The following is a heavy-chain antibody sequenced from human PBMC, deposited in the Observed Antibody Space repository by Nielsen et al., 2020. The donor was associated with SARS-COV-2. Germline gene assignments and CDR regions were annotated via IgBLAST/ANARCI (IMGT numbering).Heavy chain of an antibody. CDR1: GSPFISFY. CDR3: AREVRIAARDCFDP. V-gene: IGHV4-59*13. CDR2: IHYSGST. D-gene: IGHD6-6*01. J-gene: IGHJ5*02. Sequence: SNPLSLTFTLPGSPFISFYCTGFPRPPGKGLEGIEYIHYSGSTNYNPSLKSRVTLSPDTSKNQFSLKLSSVTAADTAVYYCAREVRIAARDCFDPWGQGTLVTVSS.